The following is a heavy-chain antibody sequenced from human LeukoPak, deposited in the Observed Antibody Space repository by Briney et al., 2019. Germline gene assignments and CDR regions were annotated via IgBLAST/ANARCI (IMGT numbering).Heavy chain of an antibody. CDR2: ISTDGSST. J-gene: IGHJ4*02. D-gene: IGHD2-21*01. CDR1: GFTFSNYW. V-gene: IGHV3-74*03. CDR3: AKDLMSIKALIPWDY. Sequence: GGSLRLSCAASGFTFSNYWMHWVRQAPGKGLVWVSRISTDGSSTTYADSVKGRFTISRDSSKNTVYLQLNSLRAEDTAVYYCAKDLMSIKALIPWDYWGQGTLVTVSP.